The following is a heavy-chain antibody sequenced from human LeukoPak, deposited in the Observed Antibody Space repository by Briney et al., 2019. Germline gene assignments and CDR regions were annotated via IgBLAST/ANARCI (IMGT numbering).Heavy chain of an antibody. D-gene: IGHD3-10*01. V-gene: IGHV4-59*12. CDR1: GGSISSYY. J-gene: IGHJ4*02. CDR3: ARGRRGYFDY. Sequence: SETLSLTCTVSGGSISSYYWSWIRQPPGKGLEWIGYIYHSGSTYYNPSLKSRVTISVDRSKNQFSLKLSSVTAADTAVYYCARGRRGYFDYWGQGTLVTVSS. CDR2: IYHSGST.